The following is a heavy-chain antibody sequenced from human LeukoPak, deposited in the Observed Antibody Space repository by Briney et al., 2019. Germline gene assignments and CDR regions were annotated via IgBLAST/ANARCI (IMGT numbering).Heavy chain of an antibody. J-gene: IGHJ4*02. CDR1: GGSLISSSSY. CDR3: ARRVDTAFGSDFDY. D-gene: IGHD5-18*01. Sequence: PSVTLSLPCTVAGGSLISSSSYWGWVPQPPGKGLGWIGSIYSSGSTYCNPSLKNRVTISVDTSKNQFSLKLSSVTAADTAMYYCARRVDTAFGSDFDYWGQGTLVTVSS. CDR2: IYSSGST. V-gene: IGHV4-39*01.